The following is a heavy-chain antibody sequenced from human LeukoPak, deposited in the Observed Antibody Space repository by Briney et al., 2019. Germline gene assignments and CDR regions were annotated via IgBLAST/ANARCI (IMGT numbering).Heavy chain of an antibody. CDR2: IYYSGST. CDR1: GGSISSSSYY. CDR3: ARASRPAAIHDY. J-gene: IGHJ4*02. D-gene: IGHD2-2*01. V-gene: IGHV4-39*07. Sequence: SETLSLTCTVSGGSISSSSYYWGWIRQPPGKGLEWIGSIYYSGSTYYNPSLKSRVTISVDTSKNQFSLKLSSVTAADTAVYYCARASRPAAIHDYWGQGTLVTVSS.